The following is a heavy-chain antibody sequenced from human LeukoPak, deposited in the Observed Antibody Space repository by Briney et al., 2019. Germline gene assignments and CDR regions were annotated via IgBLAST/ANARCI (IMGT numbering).Heavy chain of an antibody. CDR2: INAYNGNT. Sequence: ASVKVSCKASGYTFISYDISWVRQAPGQGLEWMGWINAYNGNTNYAQKLQGRVTMTTDTSTSTAYMELRSLRSDDTAVYYCARDRYYYDSSGYDAFDIWGQGTMVTVSS. D-gene: IGHD3-22*01. CDR3: ARDRYYYDSSGYDAFDI. CDR1: GYTFISYD. V-gene: IGHV1-18*01. J-gene: IGHJ3*02.